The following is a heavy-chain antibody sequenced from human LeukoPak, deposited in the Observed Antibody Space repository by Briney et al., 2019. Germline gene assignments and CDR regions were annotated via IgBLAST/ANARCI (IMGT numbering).Heavy chain of an antibody. D-gene: IGHD3-10*01. CDR3: ARGGHYGSGNDFRFDP. CDR1: GDSIRNYY. V-gene: IGHV4-59*01. CDR2: THYTGST. Sequence: SETLSLTCSVSGDSIRNYYWNWIRQSPGKGLECIGYTHYTGSTNYNPSLKSRVTISVETSKNQFSLKLKSVTAADTAVYYCARGGHYGSGNDFRFDPWGQGTLVTVSS. J-gene: IGHJ5*02.